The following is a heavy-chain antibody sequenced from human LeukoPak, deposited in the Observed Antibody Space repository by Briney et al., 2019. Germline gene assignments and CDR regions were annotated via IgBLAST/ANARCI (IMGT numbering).Heavy chain of an antibody. CDR3: ARAGSFSLLGDYGFDP. CDR2: IYHSGST. Sequence: SETLSLTCAVSGYSISIGHYWGWIRQPPGKGLEWIGSIYHSGSTYYNPSLKSRVTISVDTSKNQFSLKLSSVTAADTAVYYCARAGSFSLLGDYGFDPWGQGTLVTVSS. V-gene: IGHV4-38-2*01. D-gene: IGHD4-17*01. CDR1: GYSISIGHY. J-gene: IGHJ5*02.